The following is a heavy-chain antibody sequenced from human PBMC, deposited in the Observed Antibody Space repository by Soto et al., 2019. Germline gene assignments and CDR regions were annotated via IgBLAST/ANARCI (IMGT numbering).Heavy chain of an antibody. D-gene: IGHD6-6*01. CDR2: INHSGST. Sequence: SETLRDRWAVDGGSCSGYDLSWIRQPPGKGLEWIGEINHSGSTNYNPSLKSRVTISVDTSKNQFSLKLSSVTAADTAVYYCARRGLEYSSSSRGRFMDVWGKGTTVTVSS. CDR3: ARRGLEYSSSSRGRFMDV. J-gene: IGHJ6*03. CDR1: GGSCSGYD. V-gene: IGHV4-34*01.